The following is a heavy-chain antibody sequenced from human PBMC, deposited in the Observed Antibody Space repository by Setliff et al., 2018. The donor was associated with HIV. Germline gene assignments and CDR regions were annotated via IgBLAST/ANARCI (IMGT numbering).Heavy chain of an antibody. Sequence: GGSLRLSCAASGFTFSTYAMMWVRQTPGKGLEWVATIRGGTSTTHYADSVKGRFTISRDNAKNSLFLEMTSLRLEDTAVYYCARDPGWGALDYWAQGVLVTVSS. CDR2: IRGGTSTT. V-gene: IGHV3-48*04. CDR3: ARDPGWGALDY. D-gene: IGHD1-26*01. CDR1: GFTFSTYA. J-gene: IGHJ4*02.